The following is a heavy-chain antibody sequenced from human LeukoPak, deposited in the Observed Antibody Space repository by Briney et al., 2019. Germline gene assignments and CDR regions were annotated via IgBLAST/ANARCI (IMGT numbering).Heavy chain of an antibody. Sequence: GGTLRPSCAASGFTFSSYGMSWVRQAPGKGLEWVSAISGSGGSTYYADSVKGRFTISRDNSKNTLYLQMNSLRAEDTAVYYCAKDVPPLWWFSWWGQGTLVTVSS. CDR1: GFTFSSYG. D-gene: IGHD2-21*01. CDR3: AKDVPPLWWFSW. CDR2: ISGSGGST. V-gene: IGHV3-23*01. J-gene: IGHJ4*02.